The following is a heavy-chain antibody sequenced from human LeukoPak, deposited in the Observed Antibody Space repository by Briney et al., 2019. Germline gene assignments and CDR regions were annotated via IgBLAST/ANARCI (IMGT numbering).Heavy chain of an antibody. J-gene: IGHJ4*02. V-gene: IGHV4-34*01. Sequence: SETLSLTCAVYGGSFSGYYWGWIRQPPGKGLEWIGEINHSGSTNYNPSLKSRVTISVDTSKNQFSLKLSSVTAADTAVYYCARGLVVPGVIITSGNYFDYWGQGTLVTVSS. D-gene: IGHD3-10*01. CDR2: INHSGST. CDR3: ARGLVVPGVIITSGNYFDY. CDR1: GGSFSGYY.